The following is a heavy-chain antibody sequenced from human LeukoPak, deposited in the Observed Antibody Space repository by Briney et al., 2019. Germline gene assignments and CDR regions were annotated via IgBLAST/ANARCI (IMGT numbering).Heavy chain of an antibody. CDR2: ISSSGSTI. D-gene: IGHD3-10*01. J-gene: IGHJ6*04. CDR3: ASPVLLWFGELLFRPMDV. CDR1: GFTFSEYY. V-gene: IGHV3-11*04. Sequence: GGSLRLSCAASGFTFSEYYMSWIRQAPGKGLEWVSYISSSGSTIYYADSVKGRFTISRDNAKNSLYLQMNSLRAEDTAVYYCASPVLLWFGELLFRPMDVWGKGTTVTVSS.